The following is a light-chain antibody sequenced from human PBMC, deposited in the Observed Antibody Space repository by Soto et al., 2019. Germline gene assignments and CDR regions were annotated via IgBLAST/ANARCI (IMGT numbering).Light chain of an antibody. J-gene: IGLJ2*01. CDR2: SND. V-gene: IGLV1-47*01. CDR1: SSNIGTNY. CDR3: AAWDDSLSGPL. Sequence: QSVLTQSPSASGTPRQRVTISCSGTSSNIGTNYVYWYQQLPGTAPKVLIYSNDKRPSGVPDRFSGSKSGTSASLAISGLRSEDEADYYCAAWDDSLSGPLFGGGTQLTVL.